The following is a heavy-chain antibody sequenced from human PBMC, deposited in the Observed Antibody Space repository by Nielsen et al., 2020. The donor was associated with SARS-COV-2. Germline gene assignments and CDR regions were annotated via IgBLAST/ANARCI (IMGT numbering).Heavy chain of an antibody. CDR1: GFTFSRYW. CDR2: INSDGSST. CDR3: ASSPSSSWYDYYGMDV. V-gene: IGHV3-74*01. D-gene: IGHD6-13*01. J-gene: IGHJ6*02. Sequence: GESLKISCAASGFTFSRYWMSWGRHAPGKGLVWVSRINSDGSSTSYADSVKGRFTFSRDNSKNTLYLQMNSLRAEDTAVYYCASSPSSSWYDYYGMDVWGQGTTVTVSS.